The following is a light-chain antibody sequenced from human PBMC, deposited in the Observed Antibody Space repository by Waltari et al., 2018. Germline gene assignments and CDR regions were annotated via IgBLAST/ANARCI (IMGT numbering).Light chain of an antibody. V-gene: IGKV3-11*01. CDR1: ESVRSY. J-gene: IGKJ5*01. Sequence: DIVLTQSPATLSLSPGERATLSCRASESVRSYLAWYQPKPGQAPRLLIYDAFKRATGIPARFSGSGSGTDFTLTISSLEPEDFAVYFCQQTSTWPPVTFGQGTRLEMK. CDR3: QQTSTWPPVT. CDR2: DAF.